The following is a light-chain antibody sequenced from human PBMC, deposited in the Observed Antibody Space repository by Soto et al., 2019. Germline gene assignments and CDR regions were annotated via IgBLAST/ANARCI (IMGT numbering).Light chain of an antibody. CDR3: QQYNTWPWT. CDR1: QSVNSN. V-gene: IGKV3-15*01. CDR2: YAS. Sequence: EIVMTQSPATLSVSPGERATLSCRASQSVNSNLAWYQRKRGQAPRLLIFYASTRAPGIPSGFSGSGSGTEFTLTSSSLHSEDFAVYYCQQYNTWPWTFGQGTEVEIK. J-gene: IGKJ1*01.